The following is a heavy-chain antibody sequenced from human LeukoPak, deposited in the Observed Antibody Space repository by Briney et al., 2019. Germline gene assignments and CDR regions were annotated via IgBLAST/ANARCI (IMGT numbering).Heavy chain of an antibody. D-gene: IGHD3-10*01. CDR3: ARGRVHFDL. V-gene: IGHV4-59*01. J-gene: IGHJ2*01. CDR2: LYYSGST. Sequence: PGGSLRLSCAASGFTFSSYAMSWIRQPPGKELEWVGYLYYSGSTNYNPSLKSRVTISVDTSKNQFSLMLSSVTAADTAVYYCARGRVHFDLWGRGTLVTVSS. CDR1: GFTFSSYA.